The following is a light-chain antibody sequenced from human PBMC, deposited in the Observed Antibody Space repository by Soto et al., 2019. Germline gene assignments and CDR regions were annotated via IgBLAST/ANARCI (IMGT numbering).Light chain of an antibody. CDR2: GAS. V-gene: IGKV3-20*01. Sequence: EIVLTQSPGTLSLSPGERATLSCLASQSVSNNYLAWYQQKPGQAPRLLIYGASNRATGIPARFSGSGSGTDFTDSNNGVEAKSVPTHQRRRRPRWPRKFAPGTKVDIK. J-gene: IGKJ1*01. CDR3: RRRPRWPRK. CDR1: QSVSNNY.